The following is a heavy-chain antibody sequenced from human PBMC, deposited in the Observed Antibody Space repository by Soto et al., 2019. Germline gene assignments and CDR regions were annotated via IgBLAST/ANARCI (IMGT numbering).Heavy chain of an antibody. Sequence: PGGSLRLSCTASGLTFGDYAMSWVRQAPGKGLEWVGFIRGKAYTGTTEYAASVKGRFTISRDDCKSIAYLQMSSLKTEDTAVYYCTRDYYDTRGYYGMDVWGQGTTVTVSS. V-gene: IGHV3-49*04. CDR1: GLTFGDYA. CDR3: TRDYYDTRGYYGMDV. J-gene: IGHJ6*02. CDR2: IRGKAYTGTT. D-gene: IGHD3-22*01.